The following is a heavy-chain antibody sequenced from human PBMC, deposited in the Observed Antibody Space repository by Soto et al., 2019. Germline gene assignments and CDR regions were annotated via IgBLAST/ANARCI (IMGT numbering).Heavy chain of an antibody. J-gene: IGHJ4*02. D-gene: IGHD3-22*01. Sequence: EVQLLESGGGLVQPGGSLRLSCAASGFTFSSYAMSWVRQAPGKGLEWLSAISTSGGGTYYADSVKGRFTISRDNSKNTLYLQMNSLRAEDTAVYYCAKVSRSSYYDSSGYHWGQGTLVTVSS. V-gene: IGHV3-23*01. CDR1: GFTFSSYA. CDR3: AKVSRSSYYDSSGYH. CDR2: ISTSGGGT.